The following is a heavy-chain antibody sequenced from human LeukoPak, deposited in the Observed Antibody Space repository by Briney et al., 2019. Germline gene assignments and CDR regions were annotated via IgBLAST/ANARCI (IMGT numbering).Heavy chain of an antibody. Sequence: PSETLSLTCTVSGGSISSYYWSWLRQPPGKGLEWIGYIYYSGSTKYNPSLKSRVTISVDTSKNQFSLKLSSVTAADTAVYYCARAQWLGTGAFDIWGQGTMVTVSS. D-gene: IGHD6-19*01. CDR2: IYYSGST. CDR1: GGSISSYY. CDR3: ARAQWLGTGAFDI. J-gene: IGHJ3*02. V-gene: IGHV4-59*01.